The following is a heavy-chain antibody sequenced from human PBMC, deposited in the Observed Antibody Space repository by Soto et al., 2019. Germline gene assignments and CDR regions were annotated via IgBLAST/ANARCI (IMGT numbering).Heavy chain of an antibody. CDR1: GYTFTSYG. CDR3: AKLLTGLYYSDY. J-gene: IGHJ4*02. D-gene: IGHD3-9*01. V-gene: IGHV1-18*01. Sequence: VKVSCKASGYTFTSYGISWVRQAPGQGLEWMGWISAYNGNTNYAQKLQGRVTMTTDTSTSTAYMELRSLRSDDTAVYYCAKLLTGLYYSDYWGKGTLVTVSS. CDR2: ISAYNGNT.